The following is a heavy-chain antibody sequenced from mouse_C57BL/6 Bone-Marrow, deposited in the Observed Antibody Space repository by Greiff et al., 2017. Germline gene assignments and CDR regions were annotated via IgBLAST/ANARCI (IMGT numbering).Heavy chain of an antibody. Sequence: EVQLQQSGPGLVKPSQSLSLTCSVTGYSITSGYYWNWIRQFPGNKLEWMGYISYDGSNKYNPSPKNRNSITRDTSKNQFFLKLNSVTTEDTATFYCARAHYYYGSSYDFYYWWQGTTLTVSS. V-gene: IGHV3-6*01. J-gene: IGHJ2*01. CDR1: GYSITSGYY. CDR3: ARAHYYYGSSYDFYY. D-gene: IGHD1-1*01. CDR2: ISYDGSN.